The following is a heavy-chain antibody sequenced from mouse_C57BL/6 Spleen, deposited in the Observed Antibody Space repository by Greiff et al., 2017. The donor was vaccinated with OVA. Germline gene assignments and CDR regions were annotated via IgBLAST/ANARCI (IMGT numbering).Heavy chain of an antibody. CDR1: GFTFSSYA. D-gene: IGHD2-5*01. V-gene: IGHV5-9-1*02. Sequence: EVQGVESGAGLVKPGGSLKLSCAASGFTFSSYAMSWVRQTPGKRLEWVAYISSGGDYIYYADTVKGRFTISRDNARNTMYLQMSSLKSEDTAMYYSTKYSNYLADWGKGTLVTVSA. J-gene: IGHJ3*01. CDR2: ISSGGDYI. CDR3: TKYSNYLAD.